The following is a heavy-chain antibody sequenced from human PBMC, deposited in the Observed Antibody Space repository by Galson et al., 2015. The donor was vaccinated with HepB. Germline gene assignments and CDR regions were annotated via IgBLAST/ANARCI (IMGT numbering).Heavy chain of an antibody. J-gene: IGHJ6*02. D-gene: IGHD3-10*01. CDR1: GGSIGTKTFY. CDR2: VYYTGTT. V-gene: IGHV4-39*01. Sequence: SETLSLTCIVSGGSIGTKTFYWGWIRQPPGKGLEWIGSVYYTGTTYYNPSLKSRVTISVDTSRTQFSLKLTSVTAADAAVYYCARQPEYLWFAEPTYYNYGMDVWGQGTTVTVSS. CDR3: ARQPEYLWFAEPTYYNYGMDV.